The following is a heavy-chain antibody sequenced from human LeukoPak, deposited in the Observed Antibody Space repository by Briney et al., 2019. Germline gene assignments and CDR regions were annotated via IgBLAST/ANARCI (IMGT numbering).Heavy chain of an antibody. CDR2: IMPMFGKA. V-gene: IGHV1-69*06. CDR1: GGTFSSYD. J-gene: IGHJ6*03. D-gene: IGHD3-9*01. CDR3: ARGSRYDILTGHKHPNYYYYYMDV. Sequence: GASVKVSCKASGGTFSSYDISWVRQAPGQGLEWMGGIMPMFGKANYAQKFQGRVTTTADKATSTAYMELSSLRSEDTAVYYCARGSRYDILTGHKHPNYYYYYMDVWGKGTTVTISS.